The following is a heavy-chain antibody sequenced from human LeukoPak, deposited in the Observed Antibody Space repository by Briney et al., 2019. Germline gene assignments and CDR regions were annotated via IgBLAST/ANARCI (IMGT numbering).Heavy chain of an antibody. J-gene: IGHJ4*02. D-gene: IGHD2-2*01. V-gene: IGHV4-30-4*01. CDR2: IYYSGST. CDR1: GGSISSGDYY. Sequence: PSETLFLTCTVSGGSISSGDYYWSWIRQPPGKGLEWIGYIYYSGSTNYNPSLKSRVTISVDTSKNQFSLKLSSVTAADTAVYYCARGGKYCSSTSCSYFDYWGQGTLVTVSS. CDR3: ARGGKYCSSTSCSYFDY.